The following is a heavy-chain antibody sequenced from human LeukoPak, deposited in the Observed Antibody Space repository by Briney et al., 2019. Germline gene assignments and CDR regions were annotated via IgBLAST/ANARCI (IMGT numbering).Heavy chain of an antibody. CDR3: AKDLPVFDY. V-gene: IGHV3-30*02. CDR1: GFTFSSYG. J-gene: IGHJ4*02. Sequence: GGSLRPSCAASGFTFSSYGMHWVRQAPGKGLEWVAFIQSDVNNKYYTDSVKGRFTISRDNSKNTLYLQMNSLRTEDTAVYYCAKDLPVFDYWGQGTLVTVSS. CDR2: IQSDVNNK.